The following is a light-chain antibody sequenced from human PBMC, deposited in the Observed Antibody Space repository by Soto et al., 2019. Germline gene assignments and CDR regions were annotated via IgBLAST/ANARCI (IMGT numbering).Light chain of an antibody. CDR2: AAT. CDR1: QSISNW. Sequence: DIRMSQSPATLPASVGDRVTVTCRASQSISNWLSWYQQKPGKAPKLLIYAATTVARGVPSRFSCSGSGTEFTLTIGSPQSEDIATYYLPHYYIWPRTFRQGTKVENK. J-gene: IGKJ1*01. CDR3: PHYYIWPRT. V-gene: IGKV1-5*01.